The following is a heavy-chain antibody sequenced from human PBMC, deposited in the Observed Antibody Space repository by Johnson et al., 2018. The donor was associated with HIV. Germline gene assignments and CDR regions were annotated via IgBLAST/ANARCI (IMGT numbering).Heavy chain of an antibody. J-gene: IGHJ3*02. CDR2: ISYDGSDK. V-gene: IGHV3-30*18. CDR3: AKDNMVGANHDAFDI. D-gene: IGHD1-26*01. Sequence: VQLVESGGGLVQRGGSMRLSCAASGFTVSSNYMTWVRQAPGKGLEWVAVISYDGSDKYYADSVKGRFTISRDNAKNSLYLQMNSLRAEDTALYYCAKDNMVGANHDAFDIWGQGTMVTVSS. CDR1: GFTVSSNY.